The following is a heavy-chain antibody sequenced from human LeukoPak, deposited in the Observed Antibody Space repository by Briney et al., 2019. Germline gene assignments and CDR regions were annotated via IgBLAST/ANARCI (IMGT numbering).Heavy chain of an antibody. CDR2: ISSSGDFI. CDR1: GFSFSSCD. D-gene: IGHD2-8*01. CDR3: AGRDCTNGLCQFDY. V-gene: IGHV3-21*01. J-gene: IGHJ4*02. Sequence: SGGSLSLSCAASGFSFSSCDMNWVRQAPGKGLEWVSSISSSGDFIHYADSVKGRFTISRDNAKNSLYLQMNSLRAEDTAIYYCAGRDCTNGLCQFDYWGQGTLVTVSS.